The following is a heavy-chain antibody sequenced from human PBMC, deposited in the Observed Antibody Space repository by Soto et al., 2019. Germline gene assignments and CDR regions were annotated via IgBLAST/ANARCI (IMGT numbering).Heavy chain of an antibody. CDR3: AREKCSSNNRYLVGYYGMDV. Sequence: GGSLRLSCAVSGFNLSDYNMNWVRQAPGKGLEWVSSISSTGFYIYYLDSLRGRITISRDNAKNSVYLQMNSLRGEDSAVYFCAREKCSSNNRYLVGYYGMDVWGQWTTVTVSS. CDR2: ISSTGFYI. V-gene: IGHV3-21*01. D-gene: IGHD4-4*01. J-gene: IGHJ6*02. CDR1: GFNLSDYN.